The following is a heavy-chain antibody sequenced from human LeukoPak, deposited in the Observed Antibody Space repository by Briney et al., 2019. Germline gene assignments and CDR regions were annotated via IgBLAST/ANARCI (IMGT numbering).Heavy chain of an antibody. CDR1: AFTLSTYG. V-gene: IGHV3-30*02. Sequence: GGALRLSRAPSAFTLSTYGLHWVRQAPAKGLEWVAFIRFDGSDAYYTDSVKGRLTISRDNSKNTLFLQMHSLRAEDTAVYYCARTAPRRRITMIVVVINAFDIWGQGTMVTVSS. D-gene: IGHD3-22*01. CDR2: IRFDGSDA. CDR3: ARTAPRRRITMIVVVINAFDI. J-gene: IGHJ3*02.